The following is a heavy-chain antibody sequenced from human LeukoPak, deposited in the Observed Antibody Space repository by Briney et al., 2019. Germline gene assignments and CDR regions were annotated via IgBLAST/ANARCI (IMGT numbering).Heavy chain of an antibody. CDR1: GFTFSTYW. Sequence: GGSLRLSCAASGFTFSTYWMHWVRQAPGKGLEWVAVISYDGSNKYSVDSVKGRFTISRDNSKNTLYLQMNSLRTEDTAVYYCAKDYWSGYYESFDYWGQGTLVTVSS. CDR2: ISYDGSNK. CDR3: AKDYWSGYYESFDY. D-gene: IGHD3-3*01. V-gene: IGHV3-30*18. J-gene: IGHJ4*02.